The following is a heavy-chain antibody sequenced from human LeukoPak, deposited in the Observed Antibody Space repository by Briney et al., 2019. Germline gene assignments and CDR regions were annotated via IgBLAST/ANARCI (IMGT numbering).Heavy chain of an antibody. J-gene: IGHJ4*02. V-gene: IGHV3-21*01. CDR3: AREPIPGIAAAGFDY. Sequence: GGSLRLSCAASGFTFSSYSMNWVRQAPGKGLEWVSSISSSSSYIYYADSVKGRFTISRDNAKNSLYLQMNSLRAEDTAVYYCAREPIPGIAAAGFDYWAREPWSPSPQ. CDR2: ISSSSSYI. D-gene: IGHD6-13*01. CDR1: GFTFSSYS.